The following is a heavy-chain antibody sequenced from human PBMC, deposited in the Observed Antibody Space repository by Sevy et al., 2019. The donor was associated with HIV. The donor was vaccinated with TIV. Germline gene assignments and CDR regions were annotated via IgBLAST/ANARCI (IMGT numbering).Heavy chain of an antibody. Sequence: SETLSLTCTVSGASISSSGYYWGWIRQPPGKGLQWIASINYSGITIYNPSLKSRITISADTSKNQFSLDLNSVTAADTAIYYCAGPILTYNNGWSYYDYWGQGTVVTVSS. CDR2: INYSGIT. J-gene: IGHJ4*02. CDR1: GASISSSGYY. D-gene: IGHD6-19*01. V-gene: IGHV4-39*01. CDR3: AGPILTYNNGWSYYDY.